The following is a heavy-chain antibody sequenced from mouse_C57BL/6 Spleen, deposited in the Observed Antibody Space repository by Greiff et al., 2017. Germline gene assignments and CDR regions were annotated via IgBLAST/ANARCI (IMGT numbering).Heavy chain of an antibody. CDR3: AYYYGSEEYFDD. V-gene: IGHV14-3*01. CDR1: GFNIKNTY. Sequence: EVQLQQSVAELVRPGASVKLSCTASGFNIKNTYMHWVKQRPEQGLEWIGRIDPANGNTTYAPKFQGKATITADTSSNTAYLQLSSLTSEDTAICYCAYYYGSEEYFDDWGTGTTLTVSS. CDR2: IDPANGNT. D-gene: IGHD1-1*01. J-gene: IGHJ2*01.